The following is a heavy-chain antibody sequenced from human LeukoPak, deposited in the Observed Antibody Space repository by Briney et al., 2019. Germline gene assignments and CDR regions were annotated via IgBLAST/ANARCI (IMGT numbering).Heavy chain of an antibody. Sequence: GGSLRLSCAASGFTFTTYAMNWVRQAPGKGLEWVAVISYDGSNKYYADSVKGRFTISGDNSKDTVSLQMNSLRGEDTAVYYCARGYAAVVVVPAALYWGQGTLVTVSP. CDR1: GFTFTTYA. V-gene: IGHV3-30-3*01. CDR2: ISYDGSNK. J-gene: IGHJ4*02. CDR3: ARGYAAVVVVPAALY. D-gene: IGHD2-15*01.